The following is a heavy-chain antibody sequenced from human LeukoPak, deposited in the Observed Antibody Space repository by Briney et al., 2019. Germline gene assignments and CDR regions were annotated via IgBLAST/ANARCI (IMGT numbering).Heavy chain of an antibody. Sequence: GGSLRLSCAASGFTVSSNYMSWVRQAPGKGLEWVSVIYSGGSTYYADSVKGRFTISRDNSKNTLYLQMNSLRAEDTAVYYCARGWPTVTDYYYGMDVWGQGTTVTVSS. J-gene: IGHJ6*02. CDR1: GFTVSSNY. CDR2: IYSGGST. V-gene: IGHV3-53*01. CDR3: ARGWPTVTDYYYGMDV. D-gene: IGHD4-17*01.